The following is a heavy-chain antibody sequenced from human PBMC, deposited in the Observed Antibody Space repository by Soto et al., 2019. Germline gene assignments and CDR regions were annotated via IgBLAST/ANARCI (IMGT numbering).Heavy chain of an antibody. CDR2: ISAYNGNT. CDR3: ARILYSSGWNNWFDP. Sequence: GASVKVSCKASGYTFTSYGISWLRQAPGQGLEWMGWISAYNGNTNYAQKLQGRVTMTTDTSTSTAYMELRSLRSDDTAVYYCARILYSSGWNNWFDPWGQGTLVTVSS. D-gene: IGHD6-19*01. J-gene: IGHJ5*02. CDR1: GYTFTSYG. V-gene: IGHV1-18*01.